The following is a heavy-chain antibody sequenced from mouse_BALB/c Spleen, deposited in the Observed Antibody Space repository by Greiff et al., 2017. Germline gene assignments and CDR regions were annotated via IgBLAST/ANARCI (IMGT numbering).Heavy chain of an antibody. Sequence: EVQVVESGGGLVQPGGSLRLSCATSGFTFTDYYMSWVRQPPGKALEWLGFIRNKANGYTTEYSASVKGRFTISRDNSQSILYRQMNTLRAEDSATYYCAKDGYYEGFAYWGQGTLVTVSA. J-gene: IGHJ3*01. CDR3: AKDGYYEGFAY. D-gene: IGHD2-3*01. CDR1: GFTFTDYY. V-gene: IGHV7-3*02. CDR2: IRNKANGYTT.